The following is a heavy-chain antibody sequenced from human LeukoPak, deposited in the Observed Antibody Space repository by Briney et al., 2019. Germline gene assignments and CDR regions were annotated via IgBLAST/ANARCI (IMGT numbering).Heavy chain of an antibody. CDR3: ARRYYGSGSPPDY. CDR1: GESFSGTY. D-gene: IGHD3-10*01. J-gene: IGHJ4*02. CDR2: INHSGST. Sequence: PSETLSLTCAVYGESFSGTYWTWIRQSPGKGLEWIGEINHSGSTNYNPSLKSRVTISVDMSKNQFSLKLSSVTAADTAVYYCARRYYGSGSPPDYWGQGTLVTVSS. V-gene: IGHV4-34*01.